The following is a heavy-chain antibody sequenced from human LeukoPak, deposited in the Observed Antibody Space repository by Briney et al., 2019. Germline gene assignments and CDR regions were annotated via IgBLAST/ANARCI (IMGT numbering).Heavy chain of an antibody. CDR1: GFTFSSYA. V-gene: IGHV3-64*01. D-gene: IGHD1-20*01. CDR2: ISSNGGST. CDR3: ARASFGYNWNYYGMDV. Sequence: GGSLRLSCAASGFTFSSYAMHWVRQAPGKGLEYVSAISSNGGSTYYANSVKGRFTISRDNSKNTPYLQMGSLRAEDMAVYYCARASFGYNWNYYGMDVWGQGTTVTVSS. J-gene: IGHJ6*02.